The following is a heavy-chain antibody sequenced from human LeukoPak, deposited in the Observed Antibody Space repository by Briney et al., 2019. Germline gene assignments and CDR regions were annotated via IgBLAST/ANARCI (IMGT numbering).Heavy chain of an antibody. CDR1: GLTFSTYH. CDR2: ITSGGDYT. Sequence: GGSLRLSCAASGLTFSTYHMNWVRQAPGKGLEWVSSITSGGDYTYYADSVKGRFTTSRDNAKNSLSLQLSSLRAEDTAVYYCARGHYDILTASYKWTPDYWGQGTLVTVSS. J-gene: IGHJ4*02. D-gene: IGHD3-9*01. CDR3: ARGHYDILTASYKWTPDY. V-gene: IGHV3-21*06.